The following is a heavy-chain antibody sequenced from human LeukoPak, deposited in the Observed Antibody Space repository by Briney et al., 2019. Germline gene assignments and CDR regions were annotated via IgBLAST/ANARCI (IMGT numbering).Heavy chain of an antibody. Sequence: PSETLSLTCTVSGSSITPYYWSWIRQPAGKGLEWIGRVYASGNTKYNPSLKSRVTMSVDTSKSQVSLNMTSATAADTAVYFCARGNRGYETFDYWGQGDLVTVSS. J-gene: IGHJ4*02. V-gene: IGHV4-4*07. CDR1: GSSITPYY. CDR3: ARGNRGYETFDY. CDR2: VYASGNT. D-gene: IGHD5-12*01.